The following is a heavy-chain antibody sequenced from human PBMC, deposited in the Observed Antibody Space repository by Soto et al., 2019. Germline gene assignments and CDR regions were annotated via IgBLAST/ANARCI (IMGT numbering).Heavy chain of an antibody. V-gene: IGHV3-33*01. D-gene: IGHD1-26*01. Sequence: GGSLRLSCAASGFTFSSYGMHWVRQAPGKGLEWVAVIWYDGSNKYYADSVKGRFTISRDNSKNTLYLQMNSLRAEDTAVYYCARSWGWELLLPPPDPPDYWGQGTLVTVSS. CDR2: IWYDGSNK. CDR1: GFTFSSYG. CDR3: ARSWGWELLLPPPDPPDY. J-gene: IGHJ4*02.